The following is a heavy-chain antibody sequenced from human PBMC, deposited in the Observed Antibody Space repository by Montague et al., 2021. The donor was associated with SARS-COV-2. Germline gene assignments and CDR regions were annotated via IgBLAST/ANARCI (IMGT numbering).Heavy chain of an antibody. CDR1: GGSITPNF. D-gene: IGHD3-10*01. J-gene: IGHJ3*02. CDR3: ARDTFYYGSETNYVDTFDM. CDR2: AYYTGRS. Sequence: SEALSLTCTVSGGSITPNFWSWVRQPPGKGLEWVGYAYYTGRSNSSPSLQSRVFISVDTSKNQVSLKLHSVTAADTAIYYCARDTFYYGSETNYVDTFDMWGRGTMVTVSS. V-gene: IGHV4-59*01.